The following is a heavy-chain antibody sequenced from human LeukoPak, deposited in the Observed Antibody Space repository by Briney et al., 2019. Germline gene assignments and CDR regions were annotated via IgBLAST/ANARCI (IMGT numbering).Heavy chain of an antibody. V-gene: IGHV3-7*03. J-gene: IGHJ4*02. Sequence: GGSLRLSWTASGFTFCNFWMGWVRQAPGEGLEWVANIKQDETEKFYLGSVKGRFTISRDNSKNTLYLQMNSLRAEDTAVYYCAKEGFDSWGQGTLVTVSS. CDR1: GFTFCNFW. CDR2: IKQDETEK. CDR3: AKEGFDS.